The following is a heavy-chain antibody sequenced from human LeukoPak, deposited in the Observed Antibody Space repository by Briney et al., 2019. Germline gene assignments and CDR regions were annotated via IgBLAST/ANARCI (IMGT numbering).Heavy chain of an antibody. Sequence: ASETLSLTCTVSGASITSYFWSWIRQPPGKGLEWIAYMHYSGNTNYNPSLKSRVIISVDKSKNQLSPNLSSVTAADTAVYYCARDTRGAFDLWGQGTMVTVSS. D-gene: IGHD2-2*01. CDR3: ARDTRGAFDL. J-gene: IGHJ3*01. V-gene: IGHV4-59*01. CDR1: GASITSYF. CDR2: MHYSGNT.